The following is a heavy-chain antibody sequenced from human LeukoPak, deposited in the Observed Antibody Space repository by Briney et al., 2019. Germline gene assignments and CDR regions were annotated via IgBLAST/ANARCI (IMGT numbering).Heavy chain of an antibody. CDR2: IRYSSSFI. CDR1: GFSFRRYS. J-gene: IGHJ4*02. V-gene: IGHV3-21*01. Sequence: GGSLRLSCVASGFSFRRYSMNWVRQAPGKGLEWVAYIRYSSSFIYYADSVKGRFIITRDNAENSLYLQMNSLRAEDTAVYYCARDQGTYTDYDVDYWGQGTLVTVSS. D-gene: IGHD4-17*01. CDR3: ARDQGTYTDYDVDY.